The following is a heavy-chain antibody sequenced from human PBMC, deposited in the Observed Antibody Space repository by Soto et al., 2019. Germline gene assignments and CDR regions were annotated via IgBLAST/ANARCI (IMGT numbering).Heavy chain of an antibody. CDR2: TNYDGENK. V-gene: IGHV3-33*01. D-gene: IGHD3-3*01. J-gene: IGHJ4*02. CDR3: ARVWSVKIFGVLDQ. Sequence: PGGSLRLSCAASGFTFSSYGMHWVRQAPGKGLEWVALTNYDGENKYYADSVKGRFTISRDNSRETLFLQMNSLRAEDTAVYYCARVWSVKIFGVLDQWGQGTQVTVSS. CDR1: GFTFSSYG.